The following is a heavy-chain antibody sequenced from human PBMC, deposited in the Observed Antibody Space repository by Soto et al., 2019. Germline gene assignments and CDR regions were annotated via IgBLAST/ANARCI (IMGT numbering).Heavy chain of an antibody. J-gene: IGHJ4*02. Sequence: GGSLRLSCVASGFTFSNYAVTWVRQAPGKGLEWVSTISGSGGSTYYADSVKGRFTISRDNSKNTLYLQMNSLRAEDTAVYYCAKGSTYSYASGGSYWDYWGQGILVTVSS. CDR3: AKGSTYSYASGGSYWDY. V-gene: IGHV3-23*01. CDR2: ISGSGGST. CDR1: GFTFSNYA. D-gene: IGHD3-22*01.